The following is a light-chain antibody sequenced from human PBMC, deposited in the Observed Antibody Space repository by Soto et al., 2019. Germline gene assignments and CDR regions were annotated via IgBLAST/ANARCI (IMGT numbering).Light chain of an antibody. CDR1: QGISSY. J-gene: IGKJ1*01. CDR3: QQYYSYPRT. Sequence: AIRMTQSPSSFSASTGDRVTITCRASQGISSYLAWYQQQPGKAPKLLIYAASTLQSGVPSRFSGSGSGTDFTLTISYLQSEDFASYYCQQYYSYPRTFGQGTQVEIK. CDR2: AAS. V-gene: IGKV1-8*01.